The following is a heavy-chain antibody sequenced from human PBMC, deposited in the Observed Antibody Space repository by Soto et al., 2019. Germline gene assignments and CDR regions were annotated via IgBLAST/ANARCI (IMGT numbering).Heavy chain of an antibody. CDR1: GFTFSSYW. J-gene: IGHJ4*02. CDR3: ARRRGSSGWKTNFDH. D-gene: IGHD6-19*01. Sequence: EVQLVESGGGLVQPGGSLRLSCAASGFTFSSYWMHWVRQAPGKGLVWVSRIYSDGSSTNYADSVKGRFTISRDNAKNTLYRQMNSLRAEDTAVYYCARRRGSSGWKTNFDHWGQGTLVTVSS. V-gene: IGHV3-74*01. CDR2: IYSDGSST.